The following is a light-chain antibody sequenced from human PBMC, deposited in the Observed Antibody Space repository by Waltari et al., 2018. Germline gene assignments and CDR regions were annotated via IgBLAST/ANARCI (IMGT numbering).Light chain of an antibody. CDR3: LQRSSWPYT. CDR2: DAS. Sequence: DIVLTQSPATLSLSPGERSTLSCRASQTVGTYLAWYHQKPGRAPRLLIFDASSRSTGIPAKFRGSGSGTDFTLTVNNLEAEDFAVYFCLQRSSWPYTFGPGTRLEIK. V-gene: IGKV3-11*01. CDR1: QTVGTY. J-gene: IGKJ2*01.